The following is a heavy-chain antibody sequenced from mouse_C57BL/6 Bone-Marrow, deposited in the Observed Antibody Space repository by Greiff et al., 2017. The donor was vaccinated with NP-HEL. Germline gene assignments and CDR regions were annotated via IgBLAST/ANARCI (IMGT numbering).Heavy chain of an antibody. CDR2: INPYNGDT. V-gene: IGHV1-20*01. J-gene: IGHJ1*03. CDR3: ARTSIHWYFDV. CDR1: GYSFTGYF. Sequence: EVQLVESGPELVKPGDSVKISCKASGYSFTGYFMNWVMQSHGKSLEWIGRINPYNGDTFYNQKFKGKATLTVDKSSSTAHMELRSLTSEDSAVYYCARTSIHWYFDVWGTGTTVTVSS. D-gene: IGHD2-10*02.